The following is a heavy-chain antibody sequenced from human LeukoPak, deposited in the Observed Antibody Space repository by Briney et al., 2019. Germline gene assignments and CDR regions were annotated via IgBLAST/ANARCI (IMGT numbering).Heavy chain of an antibody. CDR3: ALGLVTDY. CDR1: GFTVSSNF. CDR2: IYSGGST. Sequence: GGSLRLSCAASGFTVSSNFMSWDRQAPGKGLEWVSVIYSGGSTYYADSVKGRFTISRDNSKNTLYLQMNSLRVEDTAVYYCALGLVTDYWGQGTLVTVSS. V-gene: IGHV3-66*01. J-gene: IGHJ4*02. D-gene: IGHD3-10*01.